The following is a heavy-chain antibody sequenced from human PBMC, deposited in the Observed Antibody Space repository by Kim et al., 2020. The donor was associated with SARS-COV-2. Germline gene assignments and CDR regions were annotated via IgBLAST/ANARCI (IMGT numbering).Heavy chain of an antibody. D-gene: IGHD5-18*01. J-gene: IGHJ6*03. CDR2: INPSGGST. V-gene: IGHV1-46*01. CDR3: ARDPVGLRSYYYYYMDV. CDR1: GYTFTSYY. Sequence: ASVKVSCKASGYTFTSYYMHWVRQAPGQGLEWMGIINPSGGSTSYAQKFQGRVTMTRDTSTSTVYMELSSLRSEDTAVYYCARDPVGLRSYYYYYMDVWGKGTTVTVSS.